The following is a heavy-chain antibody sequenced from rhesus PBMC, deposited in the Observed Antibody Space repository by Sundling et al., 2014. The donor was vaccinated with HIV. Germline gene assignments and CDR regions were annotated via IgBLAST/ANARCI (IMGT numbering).Heavy chain of an antibody. V-gene: IGHV4-173*01. CDR3: AKLGSSLDY. J-gene: IGHJ4*01. CDR2: ISGSGSST. CDR1: GGSISSNY. D-gene: IGHD7-45*01. Sequence: QVQLQESGPAVVKPSETLSLICAVSGGSISSNYWSWIRQPPGKGLEWIGRISGSGSSTNYNPSLKSRVTLSVDTSKNQLSLKLSSVTAADTAVYYCAKLGSSLDYWGQGVLVTVSS.